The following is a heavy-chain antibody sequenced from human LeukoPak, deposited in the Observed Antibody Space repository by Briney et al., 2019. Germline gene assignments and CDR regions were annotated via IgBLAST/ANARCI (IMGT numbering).Heavy chain of an antibody. J-gene: IGHJ4*02. Sequence: GGSLRLSCAASGFTFSSYAMSWVRQAPGKGLEWVSVIYSGGSTYYADSVKGRFTISRDNSKNTLYLQMNSLRAEDTAVYYCARDIGSRTGVDYWGQGTLVTVSS. CDR3: ARDIGSRTGVDY. D-gene: IGHD3-10*01. CDR1: GFTFSSYA. CDR2: IYSGGST. V-gene: IGHV3-66*01.